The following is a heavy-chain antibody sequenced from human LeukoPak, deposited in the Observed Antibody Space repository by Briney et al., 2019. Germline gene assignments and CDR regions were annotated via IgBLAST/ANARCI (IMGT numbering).Heavy chain of an antibody. Sequence: ASETLSLTCTVSGGSISSYYWSWIRQPPGKGLEWIGYIYYSGSTNYNPSLKSRVTISVDTSKNQFSLKLSSVTAADTAVYYCARIPGVTRYNWFDPWGQGTLVTVSS. CDR2: IYYSGST. D-gene: IGHD4-11*01. CDR3: ARIPGVTRYNWFDP. CDR1: GGSISSYY. V-gene: IGHV4-59*01. J-gene: IGHJ5*02.